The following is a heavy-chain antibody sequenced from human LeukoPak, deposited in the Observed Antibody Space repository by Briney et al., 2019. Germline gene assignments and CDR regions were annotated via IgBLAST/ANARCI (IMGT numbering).Heavy chain of an antibody. D-gene: IGHD2-2*01. V-gene: IGHV3-7*01. J-gene: IGHJ4*02. CDR3: ARIRFPADC. CDR1: GFTFETYW. Sequence: GGSLRLSCVASGFTFETYWMSWVRQAPGKGLEWLANIKHDGREKYYVDSVKGRFTISRDNAKASVYLHMNSLRVEDTAIYYCARIRFPADCWGQGTLVTVSS. CDR2: IKHDGREK.